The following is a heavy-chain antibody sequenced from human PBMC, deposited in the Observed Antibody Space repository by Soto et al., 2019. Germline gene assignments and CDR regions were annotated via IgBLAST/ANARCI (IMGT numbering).Heavy chain of an antibody. Sequence: QVQLVESGGGVVQPGRSLRLSCAASGFTFSTYGMHWVRQAPGKGLEWVAVISYDGNNKYYADSVKGRFTIARDHSKNTLLRQMASLRSADTAVYYCAKDHLPSTVTTPGYWGEGALGTVSS. CDR1: GFTFSTYG. V-gene: IGHV3-30*18. D-gene: IGHD4-17*01. CDR2: ISYDGNNK. CDR3: AKDHLPSTVTTPGY. J-gene: IGHJ4*02.